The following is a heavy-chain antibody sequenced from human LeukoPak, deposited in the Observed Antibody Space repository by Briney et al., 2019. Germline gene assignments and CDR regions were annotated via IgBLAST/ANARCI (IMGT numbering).Heavy chain of an antibody. V-gene: IGHV3-23*01. CDR3: AKADRGWGVITKD. D-gene: IGHD3-10*01. CDR2: ICGSDGSR. CDR1: GFTFSTYA. J-gene: IGHJ4*02. Sequence: GGSLRLSCAASGFTFSTYAMSWVRQAPGKGLEWVSAICGSDGSRYYADSVKGRFTISRDNSKNTLYLQMNSLRGEDTAVYYCAKADRGWGVITKDWGQGTLVTVSS.